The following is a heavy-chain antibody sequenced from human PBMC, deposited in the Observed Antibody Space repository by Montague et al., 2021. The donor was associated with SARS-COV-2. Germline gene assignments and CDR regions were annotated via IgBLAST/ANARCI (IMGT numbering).Heavy chain of an antibody. Sequence: SETLSLTCTVSGASVASGNFYWSWIRQPPGKGLEWIGYMYYTGHTNSTPSLESRVTMPVDPSKDQFSLTQTSVTAAATAVYYCARSRANGHSRPGFDYWGQGALVTVSS. CDR2: MYYTGHT. J-gene: IGHJ4*02. D-gene: IGHD2-8*01. CDR3: ARSRANGHSRPGFDY. V-gene: IGHV4-61*01. CDR1: GASVASGNFY.